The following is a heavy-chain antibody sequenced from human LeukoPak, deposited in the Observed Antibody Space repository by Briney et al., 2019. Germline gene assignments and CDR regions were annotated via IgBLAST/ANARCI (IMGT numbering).Heavy chain of an antibody. CDR2: IKGRTDGGTT. V-gene: IGHV3-15*01. Sequence: PGGSLRLSCAASGFTFSNAWMSWVRQAPGKGLEWVGHIKGRTDGGTTDYAAPVKGRFTISRDDSKNTLYLQMNSLKTEDTAVYYCTTIYSSAWWDWGQGTPVTVSS. CDR1: GFTFSNAW. J-gene: IGHJ4*02. CDR3: TTIYSSAWWD. D-gene: IGHD6-19*01.